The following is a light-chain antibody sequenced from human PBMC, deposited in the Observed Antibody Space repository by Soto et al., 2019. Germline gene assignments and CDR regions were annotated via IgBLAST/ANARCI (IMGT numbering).Light chain of an antibody. J-gene: IGLJ2*01. Sequence: SYELTQPPSVSVAPGKTARITCGGDNIERKSVHWYQQKPGQAPVLVIYYDNDRPSGIPERFSGSNSGNTATLTISRVEAGDAADYYCQVWETTSDHVVFGGGTKLTVL. V-gene: IGLV3-21*01. CDR3: QVWETTSDHVV. CDR2: YDN. CDR1: NIERKS.